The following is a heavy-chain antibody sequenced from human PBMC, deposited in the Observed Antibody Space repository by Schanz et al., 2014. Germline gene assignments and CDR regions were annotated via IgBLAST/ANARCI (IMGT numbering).Heavy chain of an antibody. Sequence: VHLLESGGGLVEPGGSLRLSCAASGFSFSSYAMGWVRQARGKGLEWVSAMNESHSTIYYADSVRGRFTISRDNAENTLYLQMNSLRAEDTAVYYCAKGRFGELSAFDIWGQGTMVTVSP. V-gene: IGHV3-23*01. CDR2: MNESHSTI. CDR3: AKGRFGELSAFDI. D-gene: IGHD3-10*01. J-gene: IGHJ3*02. CDR1: GFSFSSYA.